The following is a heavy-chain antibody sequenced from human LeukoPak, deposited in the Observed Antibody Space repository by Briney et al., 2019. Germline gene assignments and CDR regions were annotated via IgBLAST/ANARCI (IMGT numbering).Heavy chain of an antibody. V-gene: IGHV1-69*05. D-gene: IGHD6-6*01. Sequence: ASVKVSCKASGGTFSSYAISWVRQAPGQGLEWMGGIIPIFGTANYAQKFQGRVTITTDESTSTAYMELSSLRSEDTAVYYCARDGIAARRVLQGWGQGTLVAVSS. CDR1: GGTFSSYA. CDR3: ARDGIAARRVLQG. CDR2: IIPIFGTA. J-gene: IGHJ4*02.